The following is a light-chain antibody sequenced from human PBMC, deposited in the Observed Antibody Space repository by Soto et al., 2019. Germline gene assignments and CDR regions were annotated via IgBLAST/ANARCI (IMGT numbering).Light chain of an antibody. CDR1: RIGYKT. Sequence: LAQPPSVSVAPGQTATITCGGNRIGYKTVHWYQQKPGQAPVVVVHDDRDRPSGIPERFSGANSGDTATLTISRVEAGDEADYFCQVWDSSRDQCVFGTGTKVTVL. J-gene: IGLJ1*01. V-gene: IGLV3-21*02. CDR3: QVWDSSRDQCV. CDR2: DDR.